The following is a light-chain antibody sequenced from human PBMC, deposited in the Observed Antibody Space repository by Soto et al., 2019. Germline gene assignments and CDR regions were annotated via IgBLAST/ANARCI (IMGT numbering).Light chain of an antibody. CDR3: QQFGGSPMYT. J-gene: IGKJ2*01. V-gene: IGKV3-20*01. Sequence: EIVLTQSPRTLSLSPGDRAILSCRASASVSGKSLAWYQQKPGQAPRLLIYGTSSRATGIADRFSGSGSGTDFTLTISRLEPEDFAVYFCQQFGGSPMYTFGQGTTLEIK. CDR1: ASVSGKS. CDR2: GTS.